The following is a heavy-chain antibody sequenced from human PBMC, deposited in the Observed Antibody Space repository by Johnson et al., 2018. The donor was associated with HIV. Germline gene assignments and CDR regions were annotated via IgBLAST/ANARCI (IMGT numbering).Heavy chain of an antibody. CDR2: IRYDGSNK. CDR1: GFTFSNCA. J-gene: IGHJ3*02. V-gene: IGHV3-30*02. Sequence: QVQLVESGGGLVQPGGSLRLSCAASGFTFSNCAMSWVRQAPGKGLEWVAFIRYDGSNKYYADSVKGRFTISRDNSKNTLYLQMNSLRTEDTAVYYCAARGLWTYDALDIWGQGTMVTVSS. CDR3: AARGLWTYDALDI. D-gene: IGHD4/OR15-4a*01.